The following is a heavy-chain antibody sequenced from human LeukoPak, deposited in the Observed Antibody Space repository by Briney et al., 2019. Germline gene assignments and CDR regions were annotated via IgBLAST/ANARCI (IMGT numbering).Heavy chain of an antibody. CDR2: TGGLGGGA. Sequence: GVSLRLSCAASGFTYSSYAMTWVRQAPGKGLEWASTTGGLGGGAFYAAAVKGRFTISRDNSQNTLYLQMNSLRAEDTAIYYCAVLGGDWGQGTLVTVSS. D-gene: IGHD3-16*01. CDR3: AVLGGD. V-gene: IGHV3-23*01. J-gene: IGHJ4*02. CDR1: GFTYSSYA.